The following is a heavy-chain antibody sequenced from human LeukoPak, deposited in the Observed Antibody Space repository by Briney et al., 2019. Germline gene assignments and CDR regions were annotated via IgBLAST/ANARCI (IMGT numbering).Heavy chain of an antibody. Sequence: GGSLRLSCAASGFTFSTYTMNWVRQAPGKGLEWVSSISSSSSYIYYADSVKGRFTISRDNAKNSLYLQMNSLRAEDTTVYYCARDAVGNLVGAFDIWGQGTMVSVSS. V-gene: IGHV3-21*01. CDR1: GFTFSTYT. J-gene: IGHJ3*02. D-gene: IGHD1-7*01. CDR3: ARDAVGNLVGAFDI. CDR2: ISSSSSYI.